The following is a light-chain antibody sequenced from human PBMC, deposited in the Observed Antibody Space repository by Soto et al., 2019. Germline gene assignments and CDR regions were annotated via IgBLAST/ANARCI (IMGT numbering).Light chain of an antibody. CDR3: QQLNAYPHS. J-gene: IGKJ4*01. CDR2: GAP. Sequence: DIQLTQSPSFLSASVGDRVTITCRASQDITNYLAWYLQKPGKAPKLLIYGAPTLQSGVPSRFSGSGSGTEFTLTVSSLQPEDFATYYCQQLNAYPHSFGGGTKVDIK. CDR1: QDITNY. V-gene: IGKV1-9*01.